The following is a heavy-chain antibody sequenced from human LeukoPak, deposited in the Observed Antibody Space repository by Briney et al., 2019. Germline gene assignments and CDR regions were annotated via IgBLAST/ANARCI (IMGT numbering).Heavy chain of an antibody. Sequence: GGSLRLSCAASGFTFSSYWMHWVRQAPGKGLVWVSRINSDGSSTSYADSVKGRFTISRDNAKNTLYLQMNSLRAEDTAVYYCARDPEYWGGDCYSGGYFDYWGQGTLVTVSS. D-gene: IGHD2-21*02. V-gene: IGHV3-74*01. CDR1: GFTFSSYW. CDR2: INSDGSST. CDR3: ARDPEYWGGDCYSGGYFDY. J-gene: IGHJ4*02.